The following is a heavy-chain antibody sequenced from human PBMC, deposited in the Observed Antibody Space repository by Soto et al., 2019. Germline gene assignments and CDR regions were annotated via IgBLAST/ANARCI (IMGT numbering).Heavy chain of an antibody. CDR1: GFTFSSYG. CDR3: AKNKRDCTRTTSPPYHGMDV. V-gene: IGHV3-30*18. Sequence: GGSLRLSCAASGFTFSSYGMHWVRQALGKGLEWVAVISYDGSNKYFADSVKGRFTISRGNSNNMLYLQMNGLRGDDTAVYYCAKNKRDCTRTTSPPYHGMDVWGQGTTVTGSS. CDR2: ISYDGSNK. D-gene: IGHD2-2*01. J-gene: IGHJ6*02.